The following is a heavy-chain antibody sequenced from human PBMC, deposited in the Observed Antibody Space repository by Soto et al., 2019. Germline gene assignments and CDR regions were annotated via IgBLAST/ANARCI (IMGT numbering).Heavy chain of an antibody. V-gene: IGHV3-7*01. D-gene: IGHD2-2*01. CDR3: ARDRIVVVPAAISRYYYDGMDV. J-gene: IGHJ6*02. CDR1: GFTFSSYW. CDR2: IKQDGSEK. Sequence: GGSLRLSCAASGFTFSSYWTSWVRQAPGKGLEWVANIKQDGSEKYYVDPGKGRFTISRDNAKNSLYLQMNSLSAEDTAVYYCARDRIVVVPAAISRYYYDGMDVWGQGTTVTVSS.